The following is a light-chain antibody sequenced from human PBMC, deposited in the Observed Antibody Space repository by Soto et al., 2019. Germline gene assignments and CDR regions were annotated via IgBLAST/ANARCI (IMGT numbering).Light chain of an antibody. V-gene: IGKV4-1*01. CDR3: QQNIASWT. CDR2: WAS. J-gene: IGKJ1*01. Sequence: DIVMTQSPDSLAVSLGERATINCKSSQSLIHSSNNKNFLVWYQQKPGQPPKLLFSWASTRESGVPDRFSGSGSGTDFALTISGLQAEDVAVYYCQQNIASWTFGQGTKVDIK. CDR1: QSLIHSSNNKNF.